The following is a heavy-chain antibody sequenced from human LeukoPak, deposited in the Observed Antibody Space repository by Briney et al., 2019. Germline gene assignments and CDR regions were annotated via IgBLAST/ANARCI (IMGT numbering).Heavy chain of an antibody. D-gene: IGHD3-22*01. CDR3: ASPNPATSSYYYDSSGDFDY. V-gene: IGHV3-74*01. CDR1: GFTFSSYE. CDR2: INSDGSST. J-gene: IGHJ4*02. Sequence: GGSLRLSCAASGFTFSSYEMNWVRQAPGKGLVWVSRINSDGSSTSYADSVKGRFTISRDNAKNTLYLQMNSLRAEDTAVYYCASPNPATSSYYYDSSGDFDYWGQGTLVTVSS.